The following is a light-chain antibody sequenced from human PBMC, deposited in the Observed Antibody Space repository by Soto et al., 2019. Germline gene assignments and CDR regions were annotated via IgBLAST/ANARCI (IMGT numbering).Light chain of an antibody. CDR2: LGS. CDR3: MQALQTPYT. Sequence: DLVMTQSPLSLPVTPGEPASISCRSSRSLLHSNGYNYLDWYLQKPGQSPQLLIYLGSNRASGVPDRFSGSGSGTDFTLKISRVEAADVGVYYCMQALQTPYTFGQGTKLEIK. J-gene: IGKJ2*01. CDR1: RSLLHSNGYNY. V-gene: IGKV2-28*01.